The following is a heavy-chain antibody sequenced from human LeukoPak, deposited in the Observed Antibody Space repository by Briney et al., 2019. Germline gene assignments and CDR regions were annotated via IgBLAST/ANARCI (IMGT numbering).Heavy chain of an antibody. V-gene: IGHV3-49*04. J-gene: IGHJ6*02. D-gene: IGHD2-15*01. CDR2: IRSKAYGGTT. CDR1: GFTFGDYA. Sequence: GRSLRLSCTASGFTFGDYAMSWVRQAPGKGLEWVGFIRSKAYGGTTEYAASVKGRFTISRDDSKSIAYLQMNSLKTEDTAVYCCTGSAEYCSGGSCYLYYYYGMDVWGQGTTVTVSS. CDR3: TGSAEYCSGGSCYLYYYYGMDV.